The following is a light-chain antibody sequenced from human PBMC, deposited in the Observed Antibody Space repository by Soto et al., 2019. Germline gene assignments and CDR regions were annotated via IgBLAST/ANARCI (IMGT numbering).Light chain of an antibody. CDR3: QQYGSSLGVT. J-gene: IGKJ4*01. Sequence: EVVLTQSPGTLSLSPGERVTLSCRASQSVASSYLAWYQQKPGRAPRLLFYSASSRATGIPDRFSGSGSGTDFTLTISRLEPEDFAVYYCQQYGSSLGVTFGGGTKVDIK. CDR2: SAS. CDR1: QSVASSY. V-gene: IGKV3-20*01.